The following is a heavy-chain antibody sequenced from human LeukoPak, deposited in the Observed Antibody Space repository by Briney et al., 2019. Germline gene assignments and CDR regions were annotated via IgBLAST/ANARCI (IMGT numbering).Heavy chain of an antibody. J-gene: IGHJ6*03. CDR2: ICGSGGST. D-gene: IGHD3-10*01. V-gene: IGHV3-23*01. CDR3: AKVFPGSGSYPTYYYMDV. CDR1: GFTFSSYA. Sequence: PGGSLRLSSAASGFTFSSYAMSSGRQAPGEGLECVLAICGSGGSTYYADSVKGRFTISRDNSKNTLYLQMTRLRAEDTALYYCAKVFPGSGSYPTYYYMDVWGKGNTVTASS.